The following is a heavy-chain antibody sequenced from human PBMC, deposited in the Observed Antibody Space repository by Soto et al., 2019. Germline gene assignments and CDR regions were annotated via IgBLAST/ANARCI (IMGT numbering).Heavy chain of an antibody. CDR2: ILYSGST. D-gene: IGHD2-15*01. V-gene: IGHV4-39*01. CDR1: GVSIDTNNYY. Sequence: SETLSLTFTVSGVSIDTNNYYWGGVRQPPGKGLERGGNILYSGSTFYNPSLRRRLTISVDTSKNQFSLRRNSVTAADAAVYYCAGFVVPASRNTGFDYWGQGTLVTVSS. J-gene: IGHJ4*02. CDR3: AGFVVPASRNTGFDY.